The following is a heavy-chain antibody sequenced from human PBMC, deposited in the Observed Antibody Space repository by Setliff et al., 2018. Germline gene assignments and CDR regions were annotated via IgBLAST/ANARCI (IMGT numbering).Heavy chain of an antibody. CDR1: GYSISSGYI. CDR2: IGHTGSI. J-gene: IGHJ6*03. CDR3: AREQWLDPPGYYYMDV. V-gene: IGHV4-38-2*02. Sequence: SETLSLTCTVSGYSISSGYIWGWIRQPPGKGLEWVGNIGHTGSINYNPSLKSRLTISRDTSKNQFSLKLNSVTAADMAVYYCAREQWLDPPGYYYMDVWAKGTTVTVS. D-gene: IGHD6-19*01.